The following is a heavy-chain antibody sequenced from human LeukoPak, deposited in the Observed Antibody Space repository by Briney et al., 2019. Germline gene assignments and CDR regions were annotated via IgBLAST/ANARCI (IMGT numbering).Heavy chain of an antibody. CDR3: VRGSCGSDYYYYGMDV. CDR1: GGTFSSYT. CDR2: IIPILGIA. J-gene: IGHJ6*02. Sequence: GSSVKVSCKASGGTFSSYTISWVRQAPGQGREWMGRIIPILGIANYAQKSQGRVTITADKSTSTAYMELSSLRSEDTAVYYCVRGSCGSDYYYYGMDVWGQGTTVTVSS. D-gene: IGHD2-15*01. V-gene: IGHV1-69*02.